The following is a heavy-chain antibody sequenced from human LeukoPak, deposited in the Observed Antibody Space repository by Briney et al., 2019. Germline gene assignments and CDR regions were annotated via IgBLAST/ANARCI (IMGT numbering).Heavy chain of an antibody. Sequence: SETLSLTCTVAGGSINGYYRSWIRQPPGKGLEWIGDIYYSGSTNYNPSLKSRVTMSVDTSKKQLSLNLRSVTAADTAVYYCARLRDSTGYHFDYWGQGTLVTVSS. CDR1: GGSINGYY. CDR2: IYYSGST. V-gene: IGHV4-59*01. J-gene: IGHJ4*02. D-gene: IGHD3-22*01. CDR3: ARLRDSTGYHFDY.